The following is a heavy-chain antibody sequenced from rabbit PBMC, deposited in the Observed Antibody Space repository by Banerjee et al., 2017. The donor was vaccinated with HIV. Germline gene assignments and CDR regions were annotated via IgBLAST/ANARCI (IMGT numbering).Heavy chain of an antibody. CDR1: GFSFSSSYY. J-gene: IGHJ6*01. D-gene: IGHD8-1*01. Sequence: QSLEESGGDLVKPGASLTLTCTASGFSFSSSYYMCWVRQAPGKGLELIACIWASSGSTYYASWAKGRFTISKTSSTTVTLQMTSLTAADTATYFCVRDAYAGSSYGYGMDLWGPGTLVTVS. CDR2: IWASSGST. CDR3: VRDAYAGSSYGYGMDL. V-gene: IGHV1S40*01.